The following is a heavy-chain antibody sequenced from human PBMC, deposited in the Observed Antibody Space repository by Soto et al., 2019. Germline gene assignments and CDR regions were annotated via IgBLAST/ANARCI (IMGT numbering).Heavy chain of an antibody. J-gene: IGHJ4*02. V-gene: IGHV1-69*13. CDR3: AREEGIAVAGTHYFDY. CDR1: GGTFSSYA. CDR2: IIPIFGTA. Sequence: SVKVSCKASGGTFSSYAISWVRQAPGQGLEWMGGIIPIFGTANYAQKFQGRVTITADESTSTAYMELSSLRSEDTAVYYCAREEGIAVAGTHYFDYWGQGTLVTVPQ. D-gene: IGHD6-19*01.